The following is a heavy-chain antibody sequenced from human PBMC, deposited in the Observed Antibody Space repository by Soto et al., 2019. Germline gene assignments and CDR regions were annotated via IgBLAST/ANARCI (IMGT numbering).Heavy chain of an antibody. V-gene: IGHV5-51*01. D-gene: IGHD2-15*01. CDR2: IYPGDSDT. CDR3: ARGGYGGNHVDY. Sequence: MPGKGLEWMGTIYPGDSDTRYSPSFEGQVTISADKSISTAYLQWRSVKAADSAIYFCARGGYGGNHVDYWGQGTQVTVS. J-gene: IGHJ4*02.